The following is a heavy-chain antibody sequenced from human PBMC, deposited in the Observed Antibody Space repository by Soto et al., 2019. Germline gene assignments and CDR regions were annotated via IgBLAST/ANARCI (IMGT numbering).Heavy chain of an antibody. CDR1: GFIFSSFA. CDR2: ISNNGGST. CDR3: AKDPDISGWYQTDLDY. D-gene: IGHD6-19*01. J-gene: IGHJ4*02. V-gene: IGHV3-23*01. Sequence: PGGSLRLSCAASGFIFSSFAMSWVRQAPGKGLGWVSTISNNGGSTYSADSVKGRFTISRDNSKNTLYLQMNSLRAEDTAVYYCAKDPDISGWYQTDLDYWGQGTLVTVSS.